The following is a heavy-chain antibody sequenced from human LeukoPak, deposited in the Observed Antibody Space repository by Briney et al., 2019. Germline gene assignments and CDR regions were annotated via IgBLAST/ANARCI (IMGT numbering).Heavy chain of an antibody. CDR2: INPNSGGT. D-gene: IGHD3-22*01. CDR1: GYTFISYD. Sequence: ASVKVSCKASGYTFISYDINWVRQATGQGLEWMGWINPNSGGTNYAQKFQGRVTMTRDTSISTAYMELSRLRSDDTAVYYCARFPRPQYYYDSSGYYSYWGQGTLVTVSS. V-gene: IGHV1-2*02. J-gene: IGHJ4*02. CDR3: ARFPRPQYYYDSSGYYSY.